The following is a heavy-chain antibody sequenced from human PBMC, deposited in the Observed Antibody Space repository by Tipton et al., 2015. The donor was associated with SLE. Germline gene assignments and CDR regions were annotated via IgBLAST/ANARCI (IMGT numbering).Heavy chain of an antibody. D-gene: IGHD4-17*01. V-gene: IGHV4-31*02. Sequence: LRLSCTVSGGSISSGGSYLSWIRQHPGKGLGWIGYIYYSGRTDYNPSPKSRVTISVATSKNQFSLQLSSVTAADTAVYYCAREGEVTTSPYYFDYWVQGTLVTVSS. J-gene: IGHJ4*02. CDR1: GGSISSGGSY. CDR3: AREGEVTTSPYYFDY. CDR2: IYYSGRT.